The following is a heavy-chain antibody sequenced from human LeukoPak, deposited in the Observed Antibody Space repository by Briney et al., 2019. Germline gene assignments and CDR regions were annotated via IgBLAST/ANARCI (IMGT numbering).Heavy chain of an antibody. J-gene: IGHJ4*02. CDR1: GYTFTSYD. Sequence: ASVKVSCKASGYTFTSYDINWVRQATGQGLEWMGWMNPNSGNTGYAQKFQGRVTMTRNTSISTAYMELSSLRSGDTAVYYCARAGIAARRFPYWGQGTLVTVSS. CDR3: ARAGIAARRFPY. V-gene: IGHV1-8*01. D-gene: IGHD6-6*01. CDR2: MNPNSGNT.